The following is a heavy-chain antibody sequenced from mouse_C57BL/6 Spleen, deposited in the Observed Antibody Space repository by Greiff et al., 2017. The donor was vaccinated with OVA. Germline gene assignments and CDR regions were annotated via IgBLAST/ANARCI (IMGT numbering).Heavy chain of an antibody. V-gene: IGHV5-9*01. Sequence: EVKLMESGGGLVKPGGSLKLSCAASGFTFSSYTMSWVRQTPEKRLEWVATISGGGGNTYYPDSVKGRFTISRDNAKNTLYLQMSSLRSEDTALYYCARLGIYYYGSSYFDYWGQGTTLTVSS. D-gene: IGHD1-1*01. J-gene: IGHJ2*01. CDR2: ISGGGGNT. CDR1: GFTFSSYT. CDR3: ARLGIYYYGSSYFDY.